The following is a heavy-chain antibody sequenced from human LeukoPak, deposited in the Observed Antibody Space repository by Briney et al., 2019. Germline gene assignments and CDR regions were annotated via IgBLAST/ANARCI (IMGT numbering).Heavy chain of an antibody. Sequence: HSEALSLTCTVSGGSISNYYWSWIRQPPRKGLEGIGDIYYSGSTNYNPSLKSRLAIPVNTSKTHFSLKLSSVTAADTAVYYCARMGRELPYYLDCWGQGTLVTV. CDR3: ARMGRELPYYLDC. D-gene: IGHD1-26*01. J-gene: IGHJ4*02. CDR1: GGSISNYY. V-gene: IGHV4-59*01. CDR2: IYYSGST.